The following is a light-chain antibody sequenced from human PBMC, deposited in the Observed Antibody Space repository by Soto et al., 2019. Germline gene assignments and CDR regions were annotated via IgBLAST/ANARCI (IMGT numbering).Light chain of an antibody. Sequence: AIRMTQSPSSLSASTGDRVTITCRASQGISSYLAWYQQKPGKAPKLLIYAASTLQSGVPSRFSGSGSGTDFTLTISCLQSEDFATDYCQQYYSYPGTFGPGTKVDIK. J-gene: IGKJ3*01. CDR2: AAS. CDR3: QQYYSYPGT. CDR1: QGISSY. V-gene: IGKV1-8*01.